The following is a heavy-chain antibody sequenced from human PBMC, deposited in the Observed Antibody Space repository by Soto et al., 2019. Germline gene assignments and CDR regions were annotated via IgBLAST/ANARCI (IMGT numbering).Heavy chain of an antibody. J-gene: IGHJ4*02. V-gene: IGHV4-39*01. D-gene: IGHD4-17*01. CDR3: ATFYGDYVSY. CDR2: IYYSGST. Sequence: SDTLSLTYTLSGGSISISSYYWVWIRQPPGKGLEWIGSIYYSGSTFYNPSLKSRVTISVDTSKNQFSLKLSSVTAADTAVYYCATFYGDYVSYWGQGTLVTVS. CDR1: GGSISISSYY.